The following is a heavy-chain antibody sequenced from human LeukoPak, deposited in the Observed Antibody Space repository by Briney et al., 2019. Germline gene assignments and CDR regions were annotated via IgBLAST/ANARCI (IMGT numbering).Heavy chain of an antibody. D-gene: IGHD6-19*01. CDR3: AKVAYSRMAVAGQRILDY. V-gene: IGHV3-23*01. J-gene: IGHJ4*02. CDR1: GFTFSSYA. Sequence: PGGSLRLSCVASGFTFSSYAMSWVRQAPGKGLEWVSGTSGTGASTYYADSVKGRVTISRDNSENTLYLQMNSLRAEDTAVYYCAKVAYSRMAVAGQRILDYWGQGTLVTVSS. CDR2: TSGTGAST.